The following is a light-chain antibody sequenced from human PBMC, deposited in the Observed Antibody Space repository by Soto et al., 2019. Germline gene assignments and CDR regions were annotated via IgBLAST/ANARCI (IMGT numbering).Light chain of an antibody. CDR3: SSYTSSSTLV. V-gene: IGLV2-14*01. CDR2: EVS. J-gene: IGLJ1*01. CDR1: SSDVGGYNY. Sequence: QSALTQPASVSGSPGQSITISCTGTSSDVGGYNYVSWYQQHPGKAPKLMIYEVSNRPSGVSNRFSVSKSGNTASLTISGLQAEYEADYYCSSYTSSSTLVFGTGTKVTVL.